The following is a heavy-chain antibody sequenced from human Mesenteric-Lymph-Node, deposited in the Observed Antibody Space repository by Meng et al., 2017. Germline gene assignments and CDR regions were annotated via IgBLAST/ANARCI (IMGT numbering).Heavy chain of an antibody. Sequence: GESLKISCAASGFTFSSYGMHWVRQAPGKGLEWVAVIWYDGSNKYYADSVKGRFTISRDNSKNTLYLQMNSLRAEDTAVYYCARCELYSYYFDYWGQETLVTVSS. J-gene: IGHJ4*02. V-gene: IGHV3-33*01. CDR3: ARCELYSYYFDY. CDR1: GFTFSSYG. CDR2: IWYDGSNK. D-gene: IGHD5-18*01.